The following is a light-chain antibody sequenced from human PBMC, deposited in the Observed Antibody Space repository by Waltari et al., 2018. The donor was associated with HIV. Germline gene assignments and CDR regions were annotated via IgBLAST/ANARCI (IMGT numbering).Light chain of an antibody. J-gene: IGLJ3*02. Sequence: QSVLPQPHSVAAAPGQGVTISCTGSRPNIGAGYDVHWCPQLPGTAPKHHIYGNSNRPSGVPDRFSDSKSGTSASLAITVLQAEDEADYYCQSYDSSLSGSGVFGGGTKLTVL. CDR2: GNS. V-gene: IGLV1-40*01. CDR3: QSYDSSLSGSGV. CDR1: RPNIGAGYD.